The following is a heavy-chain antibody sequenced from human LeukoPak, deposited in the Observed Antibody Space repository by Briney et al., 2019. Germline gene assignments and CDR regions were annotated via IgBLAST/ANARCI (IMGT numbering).Heavy chain of an antibody. V-gene: IGHV1-69*04. D-gene: IGHD2-15*01. CDR3: ARGSDGYFFDP. CDR1: GGTFISYA. Sequence: ASVKVSCKASGGTFISYAISWVRQAPGQGLEWMGRIIPILGIANYAQKFQGRVTITADKSTSTAYMELSSLRSEDTAVYYCARGSDGYFFDPWGQGTLVTVSS. CDR2: IIPILGIA. J-gene: IGHJ5*02.